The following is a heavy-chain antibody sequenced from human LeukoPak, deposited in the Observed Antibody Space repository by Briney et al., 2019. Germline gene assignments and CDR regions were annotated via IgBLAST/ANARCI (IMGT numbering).Heavy chain of an antibody. CDR2: ISWNSGSI. CDR3: AKADETYYYYGMDV. CDR1: GFTFDDYA. J-gene: IGHJ6*02. Sequence: GRSLRLSCAASGFTFDDYAMHWVRQAPGKGLEWVSGISWNSGSIGYADSVKGRFTISRDNAKNSLYPQMNSLRAEDTALYYCAKADETYYYYGMDVWGQGTTVTVSS. V-gene: IGHV3-9*01.